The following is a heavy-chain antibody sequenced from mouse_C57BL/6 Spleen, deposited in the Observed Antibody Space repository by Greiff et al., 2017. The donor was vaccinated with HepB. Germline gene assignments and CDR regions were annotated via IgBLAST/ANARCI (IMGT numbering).Heavy chain of an antibody. D-gene: IGHD2-5*01. V-gene: IGHV1-76*01. J-gene: IGHJ3*02. Sequence: QVQLQQSGAELVRPGASVKLSCKASGYTFTDYYINWVKQRPGQGLEWIARIYPGSGNTYYNEKFKGKATLTAEKSSSTAYMQLSSLTSEDSAVYFCARLDYYSTNSWGQGTLVTVSA. CDR3: ARLDYYSTNS. CDR2: IYPGSGNT. CDR1: GYTFTDYY.